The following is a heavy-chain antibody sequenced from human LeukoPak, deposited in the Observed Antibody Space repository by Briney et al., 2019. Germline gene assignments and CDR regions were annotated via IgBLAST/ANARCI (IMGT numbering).Heavy chain of an antibody. CDR1: GFTFSNYA. CDR3: AKGATGLRIVGDD. J-gene: IGHJ4*02. V-gene: IGHV3-23*01. D-gene: IGHD2-15*01. Sequence: GGSLRLSCAASGFTFSNYAMTWVRQAPGKGLEWVPTITGSGNDAYYADSVKGRFTISRDNSKNMLYLQMNSLRAEDTAVYYCAKGATGLRIVGDDWGQGTLVTVSS. CDR2: ITGSGNDA.